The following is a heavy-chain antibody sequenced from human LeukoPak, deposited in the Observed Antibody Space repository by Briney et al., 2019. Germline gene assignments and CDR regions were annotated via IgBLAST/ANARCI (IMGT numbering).Heavy chain of an antibody. CDR2: TNPNSGGT. D-gene: IGHD5-18*01. CDR3: AREAGYSYAVFDY. J-gene: IGHJ4*02. Sequence: ASVKVSCKASGYTFTGYYMHWVRQAPGQGLEWMGWTNPNSGGTNYAQKFQGRVTMTRDTSISTAYMELSRLRSDDTAVYCCAREAGYSYAVFDYWGQGTLVTVSS. V-gene: IGHV1-2*02. CDR1: GYTFTGYY.